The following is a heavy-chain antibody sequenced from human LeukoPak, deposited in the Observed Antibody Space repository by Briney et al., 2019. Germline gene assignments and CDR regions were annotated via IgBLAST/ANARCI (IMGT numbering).Heavy chain of an antibody. V-gene: IGHV1-24*01. Sequence: ASVKVSCKVSGYTLTELSMHWVRQAPGKGLEWMGGFDPEDGETIYAQKFQGRVTMTEDTSTDTAYMELSSLRSEDTAVYYYAISSGYNYYYMDVWGKGTTVTVSS. J-gene: IGHJ6*03. CDR1: GYTLTELS. CDR3: AISSGYNYYYMDV. D-gene: IGHD3-22*01. CDR2: FDPEDGET.